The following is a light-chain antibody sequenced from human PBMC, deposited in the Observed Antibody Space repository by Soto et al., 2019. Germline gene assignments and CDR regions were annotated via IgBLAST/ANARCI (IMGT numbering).Light chain of an antibody. CDR1: SGHSSYA. CDR2: PNSDGSH. V-gene: IGLV4-69*01. CDR3: QTWTTGIRV. J-gene: IGLJ2*01. Sequence: QPVLTQSPSASASLGASVKLTGTLSSGHSSYAIAWHQQQPEKGPRYLMKPNSDGSHTKGDGIPDRFSGSSSGAERYLTISSLQSEDEADYYCQTWTTGIRVFGGGTKLTVL.